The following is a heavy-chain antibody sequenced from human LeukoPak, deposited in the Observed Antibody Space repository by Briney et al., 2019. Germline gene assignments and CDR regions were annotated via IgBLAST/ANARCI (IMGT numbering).Heavy chain of an antibody. D-gene: IGHD4-17*01. CDR2: ISGSGEFT. J-gene: IGHJ4*02. V-gene: IGHV3-23*01. CDR1: GFMFSSYA. Sequence: TGGSLRLSCAASGFMFSSYAMTWVRQAPGKGLEWVSSISGSGEFTDYADSVKGWFTISRDNPENTVYLQMSSLRVDDTATYFCAKVGYGDLDHWGQGVLVPVSS. CDR3: AKVGYGDLDH.